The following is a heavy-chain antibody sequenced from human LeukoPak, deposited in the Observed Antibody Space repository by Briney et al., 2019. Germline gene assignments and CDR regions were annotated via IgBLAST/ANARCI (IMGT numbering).Heavy chain of an antibody. CDR3: ARVGVKSRERYFDWLSPLDAFDI. CDR2: INPNSGGT. D-gene: IGHD3-9*01. V-gene: IGHV1-2*02. Sequence: GASVKVSCKASGYTFTGYYMHWVRQAPGQGLEWMGWINPNSGGTNYAQKFQGRVTMTRDTSISTAYMELSRLRSDDTAVYYCARVGVKSRERYFDWLSPLDAFDIWGQGTIVTVSS. CDR1: GYTFTGYY. J-gene: IGHJ3*02.